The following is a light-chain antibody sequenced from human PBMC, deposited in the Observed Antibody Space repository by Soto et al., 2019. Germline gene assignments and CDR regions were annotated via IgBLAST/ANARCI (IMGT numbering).Light chain of an antibody. CDR1: QSVNNN. CDR3: QQYGGSST. Sequence: EILFTQSPGTLSLSPGERATLSCRASQSVNNNLAWYQQKPGQAPRLLIHGVSTRATGIPARLSGSGSGTEFTLPIRSLQSEDFAVYYCQQYGGSSTFGQGTKVDIK. V-gene: IGKV3-15*01. J-gene: IGKJ1*01. CDR2: GVS.